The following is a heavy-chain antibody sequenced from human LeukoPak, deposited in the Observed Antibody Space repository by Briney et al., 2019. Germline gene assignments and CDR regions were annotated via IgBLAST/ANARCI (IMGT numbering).Heavy chain of an antibody. Sequence: ASVKVSCKASGYTFTSYGISWVRQAPGQGLEWMGWISAYNGNTNYAQKLQGRVTMTTDTSTSTAYMELRSLRSDDTAVYYCARVRSAARLAPLGYWGQGTLVTVSS. CDR1: GYTFTSYG. D-gene: IGHD6-6*01. CDR3: ARVRSAARLAPLGY. V-gene: IGHV1-18*01. J-gene: IGHJ4*02. CDR2: ISAYNGNT.